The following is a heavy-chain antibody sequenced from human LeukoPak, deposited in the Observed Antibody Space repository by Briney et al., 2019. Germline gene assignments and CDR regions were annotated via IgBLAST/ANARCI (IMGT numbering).Heavy chain of an antibody. CDR2: ITRSSIYI. CDR1: GFTFSSYS. CDR3: ARVRYDGSGYYSIYDY. J-gene: IGHJ4*02. Sequence: AGGSLRLSCAASGFTFSSYSMNWVRQAPGKGLEWVSSITRSSIYIYYADSVKGRFTISRDNAKNSLYLQMNSLRAEDTAVYYCARVRYDGSGYYSIYDYWGQGTLVTVSS. V-gene: IGHV3-21*01. D-gene: IGHD3-22*01.